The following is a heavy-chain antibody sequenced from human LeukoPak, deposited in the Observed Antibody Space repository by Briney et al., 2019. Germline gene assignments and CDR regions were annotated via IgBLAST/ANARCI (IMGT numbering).Heavy chain of an antibody. V-gene: IGHV1-2*02. CDR1: GYTVTTYA. J-gene: IGHJ4*02. CDR2: ITPSGGT. CDR3: ARDRYGDGFAHFDY. D-gene: IGHD5-24*01. Sequence: ASVTVSFKGSGYTVTTYAMHWVRQAPGQGLEWMGWITPSGGTNYPQKFQGRVAITRDTSITTAYMDLSRLTSDDTAVYYCARDRYGDGFAHFDYWGQGALVTVSS.